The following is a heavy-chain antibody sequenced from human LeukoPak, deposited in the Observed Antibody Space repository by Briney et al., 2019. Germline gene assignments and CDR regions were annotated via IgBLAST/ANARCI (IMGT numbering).Heavy chain of an antibody. V-gene: IGHV3-30*02. CDR3: AKDDCSSTSCYWGDYYYYIDV. Sequence: PGGSLRLSCAASGFTFSSYGMHWVRQAPGKGLERVAFIRYDGSNKYYADSVKGRFTISRDNSTNTLYLQMNSLRAEDTAVYYCAKDDCSSTSCYWGDYYYYIDVWGKGTTVTVSS. D-gene: IGHD2-2*01. CDR1: GFTFSSYG. J-gene: IGHJ6*03. CDR2: IRYDGSNK.